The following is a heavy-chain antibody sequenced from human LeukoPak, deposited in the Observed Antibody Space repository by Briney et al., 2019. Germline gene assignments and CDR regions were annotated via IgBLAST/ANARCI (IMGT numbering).Heavy chain of an antibody. V-gene: IGHV3-30*03. CDR3: ARDRLVRGVNYYYGMDV. D-gene: IGHD3-10*01. Sequence: PGGSLRLSGAASGFTFSSYGMHWVRQAPGKGLEWVAVISYDGSNKYYADSVKGRFTISRDNSKNTLYLQMNSLRAEDTAVYYCARDRLVRGVNYYYGMDVWGKGTTVTVSS. CDR2: ISYDGSNK. J-gene: IGHJ6*04. CDR1: GFTFSSYG.